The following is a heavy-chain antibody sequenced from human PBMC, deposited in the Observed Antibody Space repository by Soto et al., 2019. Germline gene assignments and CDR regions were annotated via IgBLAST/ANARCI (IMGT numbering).Heavy chain of an antibody. V-gene: IGHV3-7*01. CDR3: ASARPIGP. CDR2: IKEYGSER. D-gene: IGHD2-15*01. Sequence: VGSLILSCASSGFTFSNYWMSWVRQAPGKGLEWVANIKEYGSERNYVDSVKGRFTISRDNAENSLYLQMNSLRAEDTAVYYCASARPIGPWGQGTLVTVSS. J-gene: IGHJ5*02. CDR1: GFTFSNYW.